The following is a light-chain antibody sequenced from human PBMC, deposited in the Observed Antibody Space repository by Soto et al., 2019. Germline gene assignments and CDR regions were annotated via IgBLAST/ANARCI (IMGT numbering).Light chain of an antibody. Sequence: EIVMTQSPATLSVSPGERATLSCRASQSVSNNYLAWYQQKPGQAPRLLIHGASTRATGIAARFSGSGSGTEFTLTISGLQSEDFAVYFCQQYKNWPPITFGQGTRLEIK. CDR1: QSVSNN. CDR3: QQYKNWPPIT. CDR2: GAS. J-gene: IGKJ5*01. V-gene: IGKV3-15*01.